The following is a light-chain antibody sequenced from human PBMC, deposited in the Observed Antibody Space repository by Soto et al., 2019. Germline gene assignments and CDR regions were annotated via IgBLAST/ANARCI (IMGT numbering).Light chain of an antibody. CDR1: SSNIGSNN. Sequence: QSVLTQSPSASGTPGQRVTISCSGSSSNIGSNNVNWYQQLPGTAPKLLIYSNNQRPSGVPDRFSGSKSGTSASLAISGLQSEDEADYYCAAWDDSLNGVVFGGGTKLTVL. CDR3: AAWDDSLNGVV. V-gene: IGLV1-44*01. J-gene: IGLJ2*01. CDR2: SNN.